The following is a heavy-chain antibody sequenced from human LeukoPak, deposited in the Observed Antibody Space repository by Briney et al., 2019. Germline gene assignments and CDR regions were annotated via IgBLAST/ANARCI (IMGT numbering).Heavy chain of an antibody. Sequence: ASVKVSCKASGGTFSSYAISWVRQAPGQGLEWMGGIIPIFGTANYAQKFQGRVTITTDESTSTAYMELSSLRSEDTAVYYCARGPNYGDRVDYFDYWGQGTLVTVSS. CDR1: GGTFSSYA. V-gene: IGHV1-69*05. D-gene: IGHD4-17*01. J-gene: IGHJ4*02. CDR2: IIPIFGTA. CDR3: ARGPNYGDRVDYFDY.